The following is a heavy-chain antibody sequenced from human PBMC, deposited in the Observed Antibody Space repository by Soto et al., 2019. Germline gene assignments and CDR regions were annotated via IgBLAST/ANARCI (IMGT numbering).Heavy chain of an antibody. CDR1: GGSIRIGGYY. D-gene: IGHD4-4*01. J-gene: IGHJ6*02. Sequence: TLSLTCTVSGGSIRIGGYYLTWIRQHPGKGLEWIGYIYYSGNTYYNPSLKSRLTLSLETSKNQFSLKLTSVTAADTAVYYCARGGVKVTNGMHVWGQGTTVTLSS. CDR3: ARGGVKVTNGMHV. CDR2: IYYSGNT. V-gene: IGHV4-31*03.